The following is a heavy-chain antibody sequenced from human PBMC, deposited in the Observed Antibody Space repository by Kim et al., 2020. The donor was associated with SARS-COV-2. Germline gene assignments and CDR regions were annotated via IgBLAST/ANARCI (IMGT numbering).Heavy chain of an antibody. Sequence: ASVKVSCKASGYTFTSYDINWVRQATGQGLEWMGWMNPNSGNTGYAQKFQGRVTMTRNTSISTAYMELSSLRSEDTAVYYCARGRVVSSSWYRAFDIWGQGTMVTVSS. V-gene: IGHV1-8*01. CDR3: ARGRVVSSSWYRAFDI. CDR2: MNPNSGNT. J-gene: IGHJ3*02. CDR1: GYTFTSYD. D-gene: IGHD6-13*01.